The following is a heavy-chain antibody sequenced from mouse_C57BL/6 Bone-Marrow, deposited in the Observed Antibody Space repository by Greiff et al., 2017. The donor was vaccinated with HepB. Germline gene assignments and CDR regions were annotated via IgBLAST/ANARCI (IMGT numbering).Heavy chain of an antibody. CDR1: GFNIKDDY. J-gene: IGHJ3*01. CDR2: IDPENGDT. CDR3: TTFGFAY. V-gene: IGHV14-4*01. Sequence: EVQRVESGAELVRPGASVKLSCTASGFNIKDDYMHWVKQRPEQGLEWIGWIDPENGDTEYASKFQGKATITADTSSNTAYLQLSSLTSEDTAVYYCTTFGFAYWGQGTLVTVSA.